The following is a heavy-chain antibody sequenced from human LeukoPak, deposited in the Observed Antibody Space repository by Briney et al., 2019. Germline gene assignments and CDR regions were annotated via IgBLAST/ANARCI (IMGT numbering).Heavy chain of an antibody. CDR1: GFTFSSYA. J-gene: IGHJ6*03. V-gene: IGHV3-23*01. Sequence: GGSLRLSCAASGFTFSSYAMSWVRQAPGKGLEWVSAISGSGGSTYYADSVKGRFTISRDNSKNTLYLQMNSLRAEDTAVYYCASYYGSGSYYYYYYYMDVWGKGTTVTVSS. CDR2: ISGSGGST. D-gene: IGHD3-10*01. CDR3: ASYYGSGSYYYYYYYMDV.